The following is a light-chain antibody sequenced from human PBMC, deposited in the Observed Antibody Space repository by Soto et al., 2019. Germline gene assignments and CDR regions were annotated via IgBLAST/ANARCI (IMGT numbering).Light chain of an antibody. CDR2: DAS. V-gene: IGKV1-5*01. J-gene: IGKJ4*01. CDR1: QSISSW. Sequence: DRQMTQSPSTLSASVGDRVTITCRASQSISSWLAWYQQKPGKAPKLLIYDASSLESGVPSRFSGSGSGTEFTLTISSLQPDDFATYYCQQYNSYSPVTFGGGTKVDIK. CDR3: QQYNSYSPVT.